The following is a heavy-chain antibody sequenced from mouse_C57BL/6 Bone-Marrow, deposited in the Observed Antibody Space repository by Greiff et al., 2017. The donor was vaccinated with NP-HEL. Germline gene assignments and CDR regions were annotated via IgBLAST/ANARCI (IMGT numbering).Heavy chain of an antibody. J-gene: IGHJ2*01. CDR1: GYPFTSYW. Sequence: VQLQQPGAELVKPGASVKMSCKASGYPFTSYWITLVKQRPGQGLEWSGDIYPGSGSTNYNEKFTSKATITVDTSSSTAYMQLSSLRSEDSAVDYWARKGRRYYFDYWGQGTTLTVSS. D-gene: IGHD1-1*01. V-gene: IGHV1-55*01. CDR3: ARKGRRYYFDY. CDR2: IYPGSGST.